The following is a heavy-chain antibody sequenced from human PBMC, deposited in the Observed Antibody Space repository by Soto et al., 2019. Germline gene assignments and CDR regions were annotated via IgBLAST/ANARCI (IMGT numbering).Heavy chain of an antibody. V-gene: IGHV3-74*01. CDR2: INSDGSST. Sequence: EVQLVESGGGLVQPGGSLRLSCAASGFTFSSYWMHWVRQAPGKGLVWVSRINSDGSSTSYADSVKGRFTISRDNAKNTLYLQMNSLRAEDTAVYYCATEIWFRELSGLGGMDVWGQGTTVTVSS. D-gene: IGHD3-10*01. CDR3: ATEIWFRELSGLGGMDV. CDR1: GFTFSSYW. J-gene: IGHJ6*02.